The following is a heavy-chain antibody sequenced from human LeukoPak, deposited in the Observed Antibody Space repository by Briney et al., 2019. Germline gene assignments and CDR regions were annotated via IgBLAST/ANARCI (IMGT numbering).Heavy chain of an antibody. V-gene: IGHV3-30*18. J-gene: IGHJ4*02. D-gene: IGHD1-26*01. Sequence: GGSLRLSCAVSGFTFSNHGMHWVRQAPGKGLEWVAVISYDGSNKYYADSVKGRFTISRDNSKNTLYLQMNSLRAEGTAVYYCAKEASGSYYFDYWGQGTLVTVSS. CDR3: AKEASGSYYFDY. CDR2: ISYDGSNK. CDR1: GFTFSNHG.